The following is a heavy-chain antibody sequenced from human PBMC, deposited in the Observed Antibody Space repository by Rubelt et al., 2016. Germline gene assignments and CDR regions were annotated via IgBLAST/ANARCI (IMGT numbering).Heavy chain of an antibody. Sequence: EVQLVESGGGLVQPGGSLRLSCAASGFTFSTYWMSWVRQAPGKGLEWVANIKQDEGEKNYVDSVKGRLTISRDNAKNSLYLQMSSLRAEDTAVYYCGRDMNVWGQGTTVTVSS. CDR1: GFTFSTYW. V-gene: IGHV3-7*04. CDR3: GRDMNV. J-gene: IGHJ6*02. CDR2: IKQDEGEK.